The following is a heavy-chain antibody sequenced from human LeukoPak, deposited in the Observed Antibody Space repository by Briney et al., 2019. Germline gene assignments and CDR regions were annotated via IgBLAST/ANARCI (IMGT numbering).Heavy chain of an antibody. D-gene: IGHD3-3*01. Sequence: GASVTVSCKVSGYTFITYDIHWVRQAPGQRLEWMGCVNSYIGDTNYSQNFQGRVTITRDISANTAYMELSSLTSEDTAVYYCARGNIREWPLDYWGQGVLVTVFS. CDR1: GYTFITYD. CDR2: VNSYIGDT. CDR3: ARGNIREWPLDY. V-gene: IGHV1-3*04. J-gene: IGHJ4*01.